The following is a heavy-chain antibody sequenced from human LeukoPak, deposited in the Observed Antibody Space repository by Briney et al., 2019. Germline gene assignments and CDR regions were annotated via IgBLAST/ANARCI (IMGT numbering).Heavy chain of an antibody. CDR1: GFTFSSYW. J-gene: IGHJ4*02. CDR2: IKQDGSEK. CDR3: AREELITKVRGIIN. V-gene: IGHV3-7*01. Sequence: GGPLRLSCAASGFTFSSYWMSWVRQAPGKGLEWVANIKQDGSEKYYVDSVKGRFTISRDNAKNSLYLQMNSLRAEDTAVYYCAREELITKVRGIINWGQGILVTVSS. D-gene: IGHD3-10*01.